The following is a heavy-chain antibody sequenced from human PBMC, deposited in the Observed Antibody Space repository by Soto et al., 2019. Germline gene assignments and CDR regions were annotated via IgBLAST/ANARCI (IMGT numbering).Heavy chain of an antibody. D-gene: IGHD6-6*01. CDR2: IYSGGST. V-gene: IGHV3-53*01. J-gene: IGHJ6*02. CDR3: ATLSSSSWMKGYYYYGMDV. Sequence: PGGSLRLPFAASGFTVSSNYMSWFRQAPGKGLEWVSVIYSGGSTYYADSVKGRFTISRDNSKNTLYLQMNSLRAEDTAVYYCATLSSSSWMKGYYYYGMDVWGQGT. CDR1: GFTVSSNY.